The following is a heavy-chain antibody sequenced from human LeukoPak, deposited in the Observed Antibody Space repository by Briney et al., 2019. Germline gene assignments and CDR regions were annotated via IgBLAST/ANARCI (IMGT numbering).Heavy chain of an antibody. V-gene: IGHV3-21*01. J-gene: IGHJ6*03. CDR2: SSSSYI. CDR3: ARGDSSSSRYYYYYMDV. D-gene: IGHD6-6*01. Sequence: SSSSYIYYADSVKGRFTISRDNAKNSLYLQMNSLRAEDTAVYYCARGDSSSSRYYYYYMDVWGKGTTVTVSS.